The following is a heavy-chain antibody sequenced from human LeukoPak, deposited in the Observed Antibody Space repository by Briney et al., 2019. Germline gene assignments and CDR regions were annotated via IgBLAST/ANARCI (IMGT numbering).Heavy chain of an antibody. D-gene: IGHD1-26*01. V-gene: IGHV1-69*13. CDR3: ATEWADAFDI. CDR1: GGTFSSRA. Sequence: SVKVSCKASGGTFSSRAISWVRQAPGQGLEWMGGIISIFGTTNYAQKFQGRVTITADESTSTAYMELSSLRSEDTAMYYCATEWADAFDIWGQGTMVTVSS. CDR2: IISIFGTT. J-gene: IGHJ3*02.